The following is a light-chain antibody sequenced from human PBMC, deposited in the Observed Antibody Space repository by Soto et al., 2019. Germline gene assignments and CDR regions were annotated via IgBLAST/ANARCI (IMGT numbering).Light chain of an antibody. CDR3: SSYTSSSTYG. CDR2: DVS. CDR1: SSDVGGYNY. Sequence: QSALTQPASVSGSPGQSITISCTGTSSDVGGYNYVSWYQQHPGKAPKLMIYDVSNRPSGVSNRFSGSKSGNTASLTISGLQAEDEADYYCSSYTSSSTYGFGTGTKLPVL. V-gene: IGLV2-14*01. J-gene: IGLJ1*01.